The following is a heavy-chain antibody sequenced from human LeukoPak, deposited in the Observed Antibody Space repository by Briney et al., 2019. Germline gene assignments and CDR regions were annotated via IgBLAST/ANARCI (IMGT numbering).Heavy chain of an antibody. V-gene: IGHV3-74*01. CDR1: GFTFSRYW. J-gene: IGHJ3*02. Sequence: GGSLRLSCAASGFTFSRYWMHWVRQAPGKGLLWVSRINSDGSSTYYADSVKGRFTTSRGNAKNALHLQMSSLTAEDTAVYYCVLDLFSSFAFDIWGQGTMVTVSS. CDR2: INSDGSST. CDR3: VLDLFSSFAFDI. D-gene: IGHD3/OR15-3a*01.